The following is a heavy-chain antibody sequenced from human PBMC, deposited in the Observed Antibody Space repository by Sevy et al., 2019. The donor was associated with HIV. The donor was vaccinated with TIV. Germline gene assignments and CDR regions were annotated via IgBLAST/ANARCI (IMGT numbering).Heavy chain of an antibody. CDR3: ARHHASYGVTGYYYYYGLDV. Sequence: GESLKISCKGSGFTFTTYWIGWVRQMPGKGLEWIGIIYPDDSDTRYSPSFHGQVTISVDKSISTAYLQWSTLKASDTAMYYCARHHASYGVTGYYYYYGLDVWGQGTTVTVSS. CDR2: IYPDDSDT. D-gene: IGHD4-17*01. J-gene: IGHJ6*02. CDR1: GFTFTTYW. V-gene: IGHV5-51*01.